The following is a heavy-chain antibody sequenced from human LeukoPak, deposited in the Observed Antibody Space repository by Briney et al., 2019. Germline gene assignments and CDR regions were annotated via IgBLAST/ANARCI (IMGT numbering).Heavy chain of an antibody. CDR2: INPSGGST. D-gene: IGHD4-17*01. CDR1: GYTFTSYY. Sequence: GASVKVSCKASGYTFTSYYMHWVRQAPGQGLEWMGIINPSGGSTSYAQKFQGRVTMTRDASTSTVYMELSSLRSEDTAVYYCAREEAHGATFDYWGQGTLVTVSS. V-gene: IGHV1-46*01. CDR3: AREEAHGATFDY. J-gene: IGHJ4*02.